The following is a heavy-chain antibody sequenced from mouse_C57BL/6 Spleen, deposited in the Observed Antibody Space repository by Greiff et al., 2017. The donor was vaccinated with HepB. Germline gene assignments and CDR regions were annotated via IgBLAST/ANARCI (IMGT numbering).Heavy chain of an antibody. V-gene: IGHV14-1*01. D-gene: IGHD1-1*01. Sequence: VQLQQSGAELVRPGASVKLSCTASGFNIKDYYMHWVKQRPEQGLEWIGRIDPEDGDTEYAPKFQGKATMTADTSSNTAYLQLSSLTSEDTAVYYCTTGYYGSSYLDYWGQGTTLTVSS. CDR1: GFNIKDYY. CDR2: IDPEDGDT. CDR3: TTGYYGSSYLDY. J-gene: IGHJ2*01.